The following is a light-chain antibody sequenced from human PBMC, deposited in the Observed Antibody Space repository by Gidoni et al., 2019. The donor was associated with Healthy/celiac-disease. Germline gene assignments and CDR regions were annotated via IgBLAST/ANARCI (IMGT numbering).Light chain of an antibody. CDR3: AACDDSLSGWV. J-gene: IGLJ3*02. CDR1: SSNIGSNY. Sequence: GQRVTIPCSGSSSNIGSNYVYWYQQLPATAPKLLIYRNNQLPSGVHDRFSGTKSGTSASLAISDLRAEDDADYYCAACDDSLSGWVFGGGTKLTVL. V-gene: IGLV1-47*01. CDR2: RNN.